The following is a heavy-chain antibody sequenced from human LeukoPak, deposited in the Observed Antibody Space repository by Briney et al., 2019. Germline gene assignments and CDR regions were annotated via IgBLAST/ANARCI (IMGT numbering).Heavy chain of an antibody. CDR1: GFTFSSYA. D-gene: IGHD3-22*01. J-gene: IGHJ4*02. Sequence: GRSLRLSCAASGFTFSSYAMHWVRQAPGKGLEWVAVISYDGSNKYYADSVKGRFTISRDNAKNSLYLQMNSLRAEDTAVYYCARNHYYYDSSGYLGLDYWGQGTLVTVSS. V-gene: IGHV3-30*04. CDR3: ARNHYYYDSSGYLGLDY. CDR2: ISYDGSNK.